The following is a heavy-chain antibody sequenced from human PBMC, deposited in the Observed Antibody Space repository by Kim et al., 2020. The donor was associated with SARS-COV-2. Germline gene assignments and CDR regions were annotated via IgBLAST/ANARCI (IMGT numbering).Heavy chain of an antibody. CDR2: ISYDGSNK. CDR3: ARSAGLRYFDWSYYYYGMDV. CDR1: GFTFSSYA. J-gene: IGHJ6*02. V-gene: IGHV3-30*04. D-gene: IGHD3-9*01. Sequence: GGSLRLSCAASGFTFSSYAMHWVRQAPGKGLEWVAVISYDGSNKYYADSVKGRFTISRDNSKNTLYLQMNSLRAEDTAVYYCARSAGLRYFDWSYYYYGMDVWGQGTTVTVSS.